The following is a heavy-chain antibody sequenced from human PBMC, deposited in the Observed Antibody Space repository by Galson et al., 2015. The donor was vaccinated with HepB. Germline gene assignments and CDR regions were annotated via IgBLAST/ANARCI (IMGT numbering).Heavy chain of an antibody. CDR1: GFTFSDYY. CDR3: ARETYYYDSSGYTLFGRGAWYFDL. D-gene: IGHD3-22*01. CDR2: ISSSGSTI. V-gene: IGHV3-11*01. Sequence: SLRLSCAASGFTFSDYYMSWIRQAPGKGLEWVSYISSSGSTIYYADSVKGRFTISRDNARNSLYLQMNSLRAEDTAVYYCARETYYYDSSGYTLFGRGAWYFDLWGRGTLVTVSS. J-gene: IGHJ2*01.